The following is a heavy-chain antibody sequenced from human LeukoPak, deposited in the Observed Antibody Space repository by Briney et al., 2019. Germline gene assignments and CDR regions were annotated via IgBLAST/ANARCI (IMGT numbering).Heavy chain of an antibody. CDR3: AREFRGVISYFDY. D-gene: IGHD3-10*01. J-gene: IGHJ4*02. CDR2: ISSSSSTI. CDR1: GFTFGIYS. V-gene: IGHV3-48*01. Sequence: GGSLRLSCAASGFTFGIYSMNWVRQAPGKGLEWVSYISSSSSTIYYADSVKGRFTISRDNAKNSLYLQMNSLRAEDTAVYYCAREFRGVISYFDYWGQGTLVTVSS.